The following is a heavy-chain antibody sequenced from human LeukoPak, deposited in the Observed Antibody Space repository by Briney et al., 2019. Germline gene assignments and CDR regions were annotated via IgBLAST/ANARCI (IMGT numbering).Heavy chain of an antibody. CDR2: ISSSSSYI. J-gene: IGHJ6*03. CDR1: GFTFSSYS. CDR3: ARLRRQVAAAADYYYYMDV. D-gene: IGHD6-13*01. V-gene: IGHV3-21*01. Sequence: GGSLRLSCAASGFTFSSYSMNWVRQAPGKGLEWVSSISSSSSYIYYADSVKGRFTISRDNVKNSLYLQMNSLRAEDTAVYYCARLRRQVAAAADYYYYMDVWGKGTTVTVSS.